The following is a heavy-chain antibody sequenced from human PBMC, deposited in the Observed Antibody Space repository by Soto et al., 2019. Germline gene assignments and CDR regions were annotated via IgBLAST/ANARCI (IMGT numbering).Heavy chain of an antibody. CDR3: ARGLRYYGSGSHYGLDV. D-gene: IGHD3-10*01. CDR1: GESFSDFY. Sequence: SETLSLTCAASGESFSDFYWSWIRQPPGKGLEWIGEINHSGHTSYNPSLKSRVTISVDTSKNQFSLKLSSVTAADTAVYYCARGLRYYGSGSHYGLDVWGQGTTVTVSS. V-gene: IGHV4-34*01. J-gene: IGHJ6*02. CDR2: INHSGHT.